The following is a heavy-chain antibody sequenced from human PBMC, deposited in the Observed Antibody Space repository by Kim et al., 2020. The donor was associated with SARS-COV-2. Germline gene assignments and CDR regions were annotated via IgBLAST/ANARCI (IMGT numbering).Heavy chain of an antibody. V-gene: IGHV3-74*01. CDR2: ISSDGSDT. CDR3: ARPITGTNIFYY. J-gene: IGHJ4*02. CDR1: GFTFSNHW. D-gene: IGHD1-7*01. Sequence: GGSLRLFCAVSGFTFSNHWMNWVRQAPGKGLVWVSRISSDGSDTSYADSVKGRFTISRDNAKTTLYLQMNSLTAEDTAVYYCARPITGTNIFYYWGQGTLVTVSS.